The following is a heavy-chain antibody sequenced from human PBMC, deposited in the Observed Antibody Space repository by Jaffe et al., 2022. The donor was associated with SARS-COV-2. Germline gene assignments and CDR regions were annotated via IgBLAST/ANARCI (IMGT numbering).Heavy chain of an antibody. D-gene: IGHD3-22*01. CDR2: ISGSGSNT. CDR1: GFTFSSYA. V-gene: IGHV3-23*01. J-gene: IGHJ4*02. Sequence: EVQLLESGGGLVQPGGSLRLSCAASGFTFSSYAVSWVRQAPGKGLEWVSSISGSGSNTYYADSVKGRFTISRDNSKKTLYLQMNSLRAEDTAVYYCAKVGPHYDSSGYYFDYWGQGTLVTVSS. CDR3: AKVGPHYDSSGYYFDY.